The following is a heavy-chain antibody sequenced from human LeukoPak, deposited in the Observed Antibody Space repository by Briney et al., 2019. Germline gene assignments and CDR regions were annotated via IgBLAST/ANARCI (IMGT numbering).Heavy chain of an antibody. V-gene: IGHV1-2*02. Sequence: ASVKVSCKASGGTFSSYAISWVRQAPGQGLEWMGGINPNSGGANYAQKFQGRVTMTRDTSISTAYMELSRLRSADTAVYYCARDLVSGGEGELRFWFDPWGRGTLVTVSS. CDR1: GGTFSSYA. J-gene: IGHJ5*02. D-gene: IGHD1-26*01. CDR2: INPNSGGA. CDR3: ARDLVSGGEGELRFWFDP.